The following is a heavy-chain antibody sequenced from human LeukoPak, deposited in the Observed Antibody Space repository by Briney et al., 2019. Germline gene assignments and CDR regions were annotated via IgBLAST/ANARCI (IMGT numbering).Heavy chain of an antibody. V-gene: IGHV1-46*01. Sequence: ASVKVSCKASGYTFTSYYMHWVRQAPGQGLEWMGIINPSGGSTSYAQKFQGRVTMTRDTSTSTVYKELSSLRSEDTAVYYCARGLKRGVLRYFDWLYYFDYWGQGTLVTVSS. D-gene: IGHD3-9*01. CDR3: ARGLKRGVLRYFDWLYYFDY. CDR2: INPSGGST. J-gene: IGHJ4*02. CDR1: GYTFTSYY.